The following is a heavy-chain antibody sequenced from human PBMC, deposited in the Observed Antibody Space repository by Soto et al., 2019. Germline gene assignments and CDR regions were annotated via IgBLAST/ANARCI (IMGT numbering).Heavy chain of an antibody. CDR1: GGSFSGYY. Sequence: SETLSLTCAVYGGSFSGYYWSWIRQPPGKGLEWIGEINHSGSTNYNPSLKSRVTISVDTSKNQFSLKLNSVTAADTAVYYCASTARGKRGYYYYGMDVWGQGTTVTVSS. CDR2: INHSGST. CDR3: ASTARGKRGYYYYGMDV. V-gene: IGHV4-34*01. J-gene: IGHJ6*02. D-gene: IGHD3-16*01.